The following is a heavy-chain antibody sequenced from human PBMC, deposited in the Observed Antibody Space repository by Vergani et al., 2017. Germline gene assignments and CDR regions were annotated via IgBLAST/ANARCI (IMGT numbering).Heavy chain of an antibody. CDR2: ISSSSSTI. CDR3: ARDFKDAVDI. Sequence: EVQLVESGGGLVQPGGSLRLSCAASGFTFSSYSMNWVRQAPGKGLEWVSYISSSSSTIYYADSVKGRFTISRDNAKNSLYLQMNSLRAEDTAVYYCARDFKDAVDIWGQGTMVTFSS. CDR1: GFTFSSYS. V-gene: IGHV3-48*04. J-gene: IGHJ3*02.